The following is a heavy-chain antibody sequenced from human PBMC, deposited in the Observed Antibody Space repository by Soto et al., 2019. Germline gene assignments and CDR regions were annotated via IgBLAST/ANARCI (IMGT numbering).Heavy chain of an antibody. V-gene: IGHV3-23*01. D-gene: IGHD6-13*01. Sequence: EVQLLESGGGLVQPGRSLRLSCTASGFTFSSHAMTWGRQAPGKGLEWVSGLSDSGDSIYYADSVKGRFTIYRDNSKNTLYLQMNTLRVEDTDVYYCAKVSSSWYAGFFDLWGQGTLVTVSS. J-gene: IGHJ4*02. CDR2: LSDSGDSI. CDR3: AKVSSSWYAGFFDL. CDR1: GFTFSSHA.